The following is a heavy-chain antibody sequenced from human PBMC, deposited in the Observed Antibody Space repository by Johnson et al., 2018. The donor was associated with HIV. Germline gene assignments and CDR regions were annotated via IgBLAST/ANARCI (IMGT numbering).Heavy chain of an antibody. V-gene: IGHV3-30*02. CDR2: IRYDGSNN. CDR3: AKHNGNSLYWYAFDI. Sequence: HVQLVESGGGVVRPGGSLRLSCAASGFTFDDYGMSWVRQAPGQGLEWVAFIRYDGSNNYYADSVKGRFTISRDNAKNSLYLQMNSLRVEDTSLYYCAKHNGNSLYWYAFDIWGQGTMVTVSS. D-gene: IGHD5/OR15-5a*01. CDR1: GFTFDDYG. J-gene: IGHJ3*02.